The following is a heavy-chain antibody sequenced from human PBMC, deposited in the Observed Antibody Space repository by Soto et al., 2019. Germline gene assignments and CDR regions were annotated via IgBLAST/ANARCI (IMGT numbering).Heavy chain of an antibody. Sequence: SETLSLTCTVSRDYVNTFHWCWVRQPAGKGLEWIGRSFHNGNTDYSPSLKSRGTLSVDTSKNQISLNLTSLAAAAMAAYYYAREGSYNAYNIAIGIPLWWFDRWGQGLPVTVSS. J-gene: IGHJ5*02. D-gene: IGHD2-21*01. CDR2: SFHNGNT. CDR1: RDYVNTFH. CDR3: AREGSYNAYNIAIGIPLWWFDR. V-gene: IGHV4-4*07.